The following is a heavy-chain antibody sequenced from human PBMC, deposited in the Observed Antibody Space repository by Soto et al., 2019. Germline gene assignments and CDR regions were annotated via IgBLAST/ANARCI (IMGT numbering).Heavy chain of an antibody. Sequence: QVQLVESGGGVVQPGRSLRLSCAASGFTFSTSGMHWVRQAPGKGLEWVAVIWYDGSNQYYTESLKGRFTISRDNSKNTLYLQMNSLRGEDTAVYYCATGAAHSSGWSLDYWGQGTLVTVSS. CDR3: ATGAAHSSGWSLDY. J-gene: IGHJ4*02. CDR2: IWYDGSNQ. V-gene: IGHV3-33*01. D-gene: IGHD6-19*01. CDR1: GFTFSTSG.